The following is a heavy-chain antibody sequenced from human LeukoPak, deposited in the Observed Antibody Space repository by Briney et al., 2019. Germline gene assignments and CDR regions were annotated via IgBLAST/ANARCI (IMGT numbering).Heavy chain of an antibody. Sequence: ASVKVSCKASGYTFTSYGISWVRQAPGQGLEWMGWISTYNGYTNYAQKLQGRVTMTTDTSTSTAYMELRSLRSDDTAVYYCARGLSAYGDYYFDYWGQGTLATVSS. CDR3: ARGLSAYGDYYFDY. D-gene: IGHD4-17*01. CDR1: GYTFTSYG. CDR2: ISTYNGYT. J-gene: IGHJ4*02. V-gene: IGHV1-18*01.